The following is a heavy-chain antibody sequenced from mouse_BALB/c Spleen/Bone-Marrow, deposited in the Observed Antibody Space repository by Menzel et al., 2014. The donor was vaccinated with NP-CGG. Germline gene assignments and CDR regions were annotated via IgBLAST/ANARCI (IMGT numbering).Heavy chain of an antibody. J-gene: IGHJ1*01. CDR1: GYTFTSYY. Sequence: VQLQESGAELVKPGASVKLSCKASGYTFTSYYMNWVKQRPGQGLEGIGEINPSNGGTNFIEKFKRKATLTVDKSSSTAYMQLSSLTSEDSAVYYCTRSGTSWLRRSWYFDVWGAGPPVTVSS. V-gene: IGHV1S16*01. CDR2: INPSNGGT. D-gene: IGHD2-2*01. CDR3: TRSGTSWLRRSWYFDV.